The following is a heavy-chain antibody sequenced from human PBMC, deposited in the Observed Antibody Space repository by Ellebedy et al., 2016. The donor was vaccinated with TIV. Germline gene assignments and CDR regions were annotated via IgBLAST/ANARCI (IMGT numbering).Heavy chain of an antibody. J-gene: IGHJ4*02. CDR2: ITGSGDRT. CDR3: AKDRTPGDGYWVFDD. CDR1: GFTFDNFA. D-gene: IGHD5-18*01. Sequence: GESLKISCATSGFTFDNFAMRWFRQAPGKGLEWVSAITGSGDRTFYADSVKGRFTISRDNSKSTLDLQMSSLRAEDTAVYYCAKDRTPGDGYWVFDDWGQGTLVTVSS. V-gene: IGHV3-23*01.